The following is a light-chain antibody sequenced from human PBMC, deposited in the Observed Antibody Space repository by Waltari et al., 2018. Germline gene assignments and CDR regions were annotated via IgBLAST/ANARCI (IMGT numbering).Light chain of an antibody. CDR2: AAS. V-gene: IGKV1-39*01. J-gene: IGKJ4*01. Sequence: DIQMTQSPSSLSASVGDRVTITCRASQSIDTYLSWYQEKPGKAPKLLIYAASSLQSGVPSRFSGSGSRTDFTLTTSSLQPEDFATYYCLQTYRTPLTFGGGTKVEIK. CDR1: QSIDTY. CDR3: LQTYRTPLT.